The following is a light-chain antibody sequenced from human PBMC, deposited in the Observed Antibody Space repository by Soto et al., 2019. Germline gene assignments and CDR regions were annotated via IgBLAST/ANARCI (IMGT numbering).Light chain of an antibody. CDR2: DAS. CDR3: QQNKDWPGT. Sequence: EIVMTQSPATLSLSPGERATLSCRASQSVSTYLAWYQQKPGQAPRLLIYDASTRATGIPVRFSGSGSGTEFTLTISSLHAEYVVIYYCQQNKDWPGTFGQGTKVEVK. V-gene: IGKV3-15*01. J-gene: IGKJ1*01. CDR1: QSVSTY.